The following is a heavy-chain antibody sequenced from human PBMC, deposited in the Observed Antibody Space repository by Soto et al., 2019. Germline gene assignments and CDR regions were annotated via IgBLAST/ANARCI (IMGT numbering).Heavy chain of an antibody. Sequence: PSETLSLTCTVSGVSISSGGYYWSWIRQHPGKGLEWIGYIYYSGSTYYNPSLKSRVTISVDTSKNQFSLKLSSVTAADTAVYYCASSGSGGYYYYYGMDVWGQGTTVTVSS. CDR2: IYYSGST. CDR3: ASSGSGGYYYYYGMDV. V-gene: IGHV4-31*03. J-gene: IGHJ6*02. CDR1: GVSISSGGYY. D-gene: IGHD3-10*01.